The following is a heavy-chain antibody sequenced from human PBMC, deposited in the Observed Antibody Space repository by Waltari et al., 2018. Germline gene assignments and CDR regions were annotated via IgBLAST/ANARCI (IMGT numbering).Heavy chain of an antibody. CDR2: RYYSGST. CDR1: GYSISSSNW. CDR3: ARSTSGSLIAFDI. D-gene: IGHD1-26*01. Sequence: QVQLQESGPGLVKPSDTLSLTCAVSGYSISSSNWWGWIRQPPGKGLELIGYRYYSGSTYYNPSLKSRFTMSVDTSKNQFSLKLSSVTAVDTAVYYCARSTSGSLIAFDIWGQGTMVTVSS. V-gene: IGHV4-28*01. J-gene: IGHJ3*02.